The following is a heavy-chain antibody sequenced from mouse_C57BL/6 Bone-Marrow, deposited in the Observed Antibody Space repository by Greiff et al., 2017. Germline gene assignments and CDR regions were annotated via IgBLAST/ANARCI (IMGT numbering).Heavy chain of an antibody. CDR1: GYIFTSYW. V-gene: IGHV1-7*01. CDR2: INPSSGYT. CDR3: ASYDYDLAWFAY. Sequence: QVQLQQSGAELAKPGASVKLSCKASGYIFTSYWMHWVKQRPGQGLEWIGYINPSSGYTKYNQKFKDKATLTADKSSSTAYMQLSSLTYEDSAVYYCASYDYDLAWFAYWGQGTLVTVSA. J-gene: IGHJ3*01. D-gene: IGHD2-4*01.